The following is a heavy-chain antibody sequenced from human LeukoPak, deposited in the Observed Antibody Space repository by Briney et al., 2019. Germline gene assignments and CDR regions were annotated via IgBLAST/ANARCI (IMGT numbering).Heavy chain of an antibody. Sequence: GGSLRLSCAASGFTFSSYGMSWVRQAPGKGLEWVSAISGSGGSTYYADSVKGRFTISRDNAKNSLYLQMNSLRAEDAAVYYCATEGSFDYWGQGTLVTVSS. V-gene: IGHV3-23*01. CDR3: ATEGSFDY. CDR1: GFTFSSYG. J-gene: IGHJ4*02. CDR2: ISGSGGST.